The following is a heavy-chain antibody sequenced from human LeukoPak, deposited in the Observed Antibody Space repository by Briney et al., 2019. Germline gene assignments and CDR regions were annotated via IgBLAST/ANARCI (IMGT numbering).Heavy chain of an antibody. CDR3: AKYADSSGWYYSDY. Sequence: GGSLRLYCAASGFTFSSYAMRWVRQAPGKGLEWVSAISGSGGSTYYADSVKGRFTISRDNSKNTLYLQMNSLRAEDTAVYYCAKYADSSGWYYSDYWGQGTLVTVSS. CDR2: ISGSGGST. D-gene: IGHD6-19*01. CDR1: GFTFSSYA. V-gene: IGHV3-23*01. J-gene: IGHJ4*02.